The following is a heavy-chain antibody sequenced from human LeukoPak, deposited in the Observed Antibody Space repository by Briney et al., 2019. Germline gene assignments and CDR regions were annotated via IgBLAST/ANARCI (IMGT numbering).Heavy chain of an antibody. Sequence: GGSLRLSCTPSGFTFSSYGMHWVRQAPGKGLEWVAFIRYDGSNKYYPDSVKGRFTISRDNSKNTLYLQMNSLRTEATAVYYCAKAPGTPYYFDYWGQGTLVTVSS. CDR1: GFTFSSYG. D-gene: IGHD1-14*01. J-gene: IGHJ4*02. V-gene: IGHV3-30*02. CDR3: AKAPGTPYYFDY. CDR2: IRYDGSNK.